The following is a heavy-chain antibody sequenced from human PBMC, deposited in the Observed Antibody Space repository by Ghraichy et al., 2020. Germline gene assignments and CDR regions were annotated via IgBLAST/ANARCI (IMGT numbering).Heavy chain of an antibody. Sequence: GGSLSPNFWSWIRQPPGKGLEYIGHIYYSGNTHYNPSLKSRVTISVDTSKNQFSLKLTSATAADTAVYYCARQGSGGFDPWGQGTLVTVSS. CDR1: GGSLSPNF. V-gene: IGHV4-59*08. J-gene: IGHJ5*02. CDR2: IYYSGNT. D-gene: IGHD3-10*01. CDR3: ARQGSGGFDP.